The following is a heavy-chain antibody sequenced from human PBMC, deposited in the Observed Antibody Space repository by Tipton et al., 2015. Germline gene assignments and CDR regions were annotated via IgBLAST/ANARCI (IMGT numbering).Heavy chain of an antibody. D-gene: IGHD4-17*01. CDR1: GFTFSTYS. CDR3: ARGPGGDYSHFDY. Sequence: GSLRLSCGASGFTFSTYSMHWVRQAPGKGLEWVSCISSSSSYINYADSVKGRFTISRDNAKNSLYLQMNSLRAEDTAVYYCARGPGGDYSHFDYWGQGTLITVSS. CDR2: ISSSSSYI. J-gene: IGHJ4*02. V-gene: IGHV3-21*01.